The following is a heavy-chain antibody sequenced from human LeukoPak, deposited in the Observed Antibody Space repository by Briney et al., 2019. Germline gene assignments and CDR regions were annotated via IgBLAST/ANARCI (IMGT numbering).Heavy chain of an antibody. J-gene: IGHJ3*02. CDR2: VFYTGTT. D-gene: IGHD3-22*01. CDR1: GGSVSSSYY. CDR3: ASLTTAEAFDI. Sequence: SETLSLTCTVSGGSVSSSYYWSWIRQPPGKGLEWIGYVFYTGTTHYNPSLKSRVTISVDTSKNQFSLKLSSVTAADTAVYYCASLTTAEAFDIWGQGTMVTVSS. V-gene: IGHV4-61*01.